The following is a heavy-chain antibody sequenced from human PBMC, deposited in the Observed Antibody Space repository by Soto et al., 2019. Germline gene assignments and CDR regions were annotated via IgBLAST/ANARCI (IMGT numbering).Heavy chain of an antibody. D-gene: IGHD2-15*01. CDR3: ASYCSGGSCYSSYYYGMDV. V-gene: IGHV1-69*01. J-gene: IGHJ6*02. CDR1: GGTFSSYA. CDR2: IIPIFSTA. Sequence: QVQLVQSGAEVKKPGSSVKVSCKASGGTFSSYAISWVRQAPGQGLEWMGGIIPIFSTANYAQKFQGRVTITADESTSTAYMELSSLRSEDTAVYYCASYCSGGSCYSSYYYGMDVWGQGTTVTVSS.